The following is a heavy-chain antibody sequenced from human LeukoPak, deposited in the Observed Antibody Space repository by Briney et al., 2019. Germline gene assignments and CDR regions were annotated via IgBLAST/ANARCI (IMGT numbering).Heavy chain of an antibody. D-gene: IGHD6-13*01. V-gene: IGHV3-23*01. CDR1: GFTFSSYA. Sequence: PGGSLRLSCAASGFTFSSYAMSWVRQAPGKWLEWVSAISGSGGSTYYADSVKGRFTISRDNSKNTLYLQMNSLRAEDTAVYYCATTLSYSSSWYYWGQGTLVTVSS. J-gene: IGHJ4*02. CDR2: ISGSGGST. CDR3: ATTLSYSSSWYY.